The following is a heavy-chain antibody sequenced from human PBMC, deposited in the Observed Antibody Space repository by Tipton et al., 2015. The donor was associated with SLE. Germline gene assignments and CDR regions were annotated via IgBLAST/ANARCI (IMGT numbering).Heavy chain of an antibody. D-gene: IGHD4/OR15-4a*01. CDR3: ARDRGFGAAAEFFQH. V-gene: IGHV4-30-2*01. CDR1: GASVTRGGYS. J-gene: IGHJ1*01. CDR2: IYDATTT. Sequence: TLSLTCTVSGASVTRGGYSWSWIRQPPGKGLEFIGYIYDATTTYYNPSPKSRVTISADRSNNQFSLRLSSVTAADTAVYYCARDRGFGAAAEFFQHWGQGTLVTVSS.